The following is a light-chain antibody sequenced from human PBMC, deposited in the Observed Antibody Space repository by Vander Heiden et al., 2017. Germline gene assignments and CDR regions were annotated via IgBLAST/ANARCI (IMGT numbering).Light chain of an antibody. CDR3: AAWDDSLNGPVV. V-gene: IGLV1-44*01. Sequence: SVLTPPPSASGTPGQRVTIPCSGSTSHIGSHTVHCYQPLPGTAPKLLIYSKNQRPSGVPDRFSGAKSGTSASLAISGLQSEDEADYYCAAWDDSLNGPVVFGGGTKLTVL. CDR2: SKN. CDR1: TSHIGSHT. J-gene: IGLJ2*01.